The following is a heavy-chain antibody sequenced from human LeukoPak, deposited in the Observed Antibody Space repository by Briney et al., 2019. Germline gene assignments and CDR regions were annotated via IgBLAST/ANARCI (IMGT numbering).Heavy chain of an antibody. J-gene: IGHJ4*02. CDR3: ARHLRGEQQLSGFDY. V-gene: IGHV4-59*08. CDR1: GGFISSYY. CDR2: IYYSGST. Sequence: PSETLSLTCTVSGGFISSYYWSWIRQPPGKGLEWIGYIYYSGSTKYNPSLRSRVTISADTSKNQFSLKLSSVTAADTAVYYCARHLRGEQQLSGFDYWGQGTPVTVSS. D-gene: IGHD6-13*01.